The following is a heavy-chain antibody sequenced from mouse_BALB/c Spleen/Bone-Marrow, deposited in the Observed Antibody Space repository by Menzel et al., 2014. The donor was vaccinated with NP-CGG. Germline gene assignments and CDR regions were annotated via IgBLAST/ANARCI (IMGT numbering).Heavy chain of an antibody. J-gene: IGHJ1*01. V-gene: IGHV5-9-3*01. CDR2: ISSGGSYT. CDR1: GLTFSSYA. Sequence: EVHLVESGGGLVKPGGSLKLSCAASGLTFSSYAMSWVRQTPEKRLEWVATISSGGSYTYYPDSVKGRFTISRDNAKNTLYLQMSSLRSEDTAMYYCARRDYGYFDVWGAGTTVTVSS. CDR3: ARRDYGYFDV.